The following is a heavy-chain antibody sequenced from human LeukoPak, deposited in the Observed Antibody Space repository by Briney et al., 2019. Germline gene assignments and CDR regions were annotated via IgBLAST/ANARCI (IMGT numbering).Heavy chain of an antibody. J-gene: IGHJ4*02. Sequence: GGSLRLSCAASGFSFSIYWMHWVRQAPGKGLVWVSRINIDGSSTTYAESVKGRFTISRDNAKNTLYLQMNSLRAEDTAVYYCARPTYNWHGVWDYWGQGTLVTVSS. CDR2: INIDGSST. CDR1: GFSFSIYW. D-gene: IGHD1-20*01. V-gene: IGHV3-74*01. CDR3: ARPTYNWHGVWDY.